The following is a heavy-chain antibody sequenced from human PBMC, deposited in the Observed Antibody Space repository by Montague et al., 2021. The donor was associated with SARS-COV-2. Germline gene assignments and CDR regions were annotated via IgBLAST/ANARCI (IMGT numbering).Heavy chain of an antibody. Sequence: TLSLTCTVSGGSISSGGYYWSWIRQHPGKGLEWIGYIYYSGSTYYNPSLKSRVTISVDTSKNPFSLKLSSVTAADTAVYYCARVHIVVVTAMRYFDLWGRGTTVTVSS. CDR3: ARVHIVVVTAMRYFDL. CDR2: IYYSGST. V-gene: IGHV4-31*03. D-gene: IGHD2-21*02. CDR1: GGSISSGGYY. J-gene: IGHJ2*01.